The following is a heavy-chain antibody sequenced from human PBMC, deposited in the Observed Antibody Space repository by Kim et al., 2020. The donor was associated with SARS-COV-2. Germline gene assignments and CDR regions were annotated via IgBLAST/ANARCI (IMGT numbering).Heavy chain of an antibody. V-gene: IGHV1-3*01. Sequence: ASVKVSCKAPGYTFSNYVVNWVRQAPGQRLEWMGWVNPDNGNTKYSQKFQDRVTITRDTPATTVYMELSSLRSEDTAIFYCASGRIMMAGAVDWGQGTLVTVSS. D-gene: IGHD6-19*01. CDR1: GYTFSNYV. J-gene: IGHJ4*02. CDR2: VNPDNGNT. CDR3: ASGRIMMAGAVD.